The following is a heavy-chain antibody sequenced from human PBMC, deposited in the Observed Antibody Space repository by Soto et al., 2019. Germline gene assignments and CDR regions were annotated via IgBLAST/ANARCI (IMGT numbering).Heavy chain of an antibody. CDR1: GFTFSSYG. J-gene: IGHJ5*02. Sequence: GGSLRLSCAASGFTFSSYGMHWVRQAPGKGLEWVAVISYDGSNKYYADSVKGRFTISRDNSKNTLYLQMNSLRAEDTAVYYCARPQDYYDSSGYYYVGNNWFDPWGQGTLVTV. CDR2: ISYDGSNK. D-gene: IGHD3-22*01. V-gene: IGHV3-30*03. CDR3: ARPQDYYDSSGYYYVGNNWFDP.